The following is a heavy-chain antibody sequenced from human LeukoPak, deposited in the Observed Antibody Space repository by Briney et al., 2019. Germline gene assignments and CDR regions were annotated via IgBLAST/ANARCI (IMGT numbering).Heavy chain of an antibody. CDR1: GDSISSSNYY. V-gene: IGHV4-39*07. D-gene: IGHD6-6*01. Sequence: SETLSLTCTVSGDSISSSNYYWGWIRQPPGKGLEWIGSIYYSGSTYFNPSLKSRVTISVDTSKNQFSLKLSSVTAADTAVYYCARDRTPYSSSPEKGWFDPWGQGTLVTVSS. J-gene: IGHJ5*02. CDR2: IYYSGST. CDR3: ARDRTPYSSSPEKGWFDP.